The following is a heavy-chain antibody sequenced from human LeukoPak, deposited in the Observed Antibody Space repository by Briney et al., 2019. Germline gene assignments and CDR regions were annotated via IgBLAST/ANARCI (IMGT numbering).Heavy chain of an antibody. J-gene: IGHJ6*02. D-gene: IGHD2-2*01. Sequence: PSQTLSLTCTVSGDSISTGGYYWAWIRQHRERGLEWIGYIYYSGSTHYNPYLQSRVTISVDTSKNQFSLNLNSVTAADTAVYYCARVIVVVPIGVYHYYAMDVWGQGTTVTVSS. CDR1: GDSISTGGYY. CDR2: IYYSGST. V-gene: IGHV4-31*03. CDR3: ARVIVVVPIGVYHYYAMDV.